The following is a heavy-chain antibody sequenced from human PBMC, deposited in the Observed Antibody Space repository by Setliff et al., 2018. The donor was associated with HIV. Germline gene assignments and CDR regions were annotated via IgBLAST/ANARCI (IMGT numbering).Heavy chain of an antibody. CDR2: INHSGST. J-gene: IGHJ5*02. CDR3: ARILVAAAGTGFDP. Sequence: PSETLSLTCAVYGGSSSGYYWSWIRQPPGKGLEWIGEINHSGSTYYNPSLKSRVTISVDTSKNQFSLKLSSVAAADTAVYYCARILVAAAGTGFDPWGQGTLVTVSS. CDR1: GGSSSGYY. D-gene: IGHD6-13*01. V-gene: IGHV4-34*01.